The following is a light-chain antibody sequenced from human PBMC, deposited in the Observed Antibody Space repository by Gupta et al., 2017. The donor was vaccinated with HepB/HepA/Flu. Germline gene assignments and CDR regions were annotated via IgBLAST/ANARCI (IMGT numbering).Light chain of an antibody. V-gene: IGKV1-39*01. CDR2: AAS. CDR3: QQRDSTLLT. CDR1: QSISSY. J-gene: IGKJ4*01. Sequence: DIQMTQSPSSLSASVGDRVTITCRASQSISSYLNWYQQKPGKAPKLLIYAASRLQSGVPSRFSGSGSGTDFTLTISRLQPEDFATYYCQQRDSTLLTFGGGTKVEIK.